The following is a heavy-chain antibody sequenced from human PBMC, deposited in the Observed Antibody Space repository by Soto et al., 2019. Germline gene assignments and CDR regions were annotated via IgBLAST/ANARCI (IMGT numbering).Heavy chain of an antibody. CDR2: MNPNSGNT. V-gene: IGHV1-8*01. J-gene: IGHJ4*02. Sequence: ASVKVSCKASGYTFTSYDINWVRQATGQGLEWMGWMNPNSGNTGYAQKFQGRVTMTRNTSISTAYMELSSLRSEDTAVYYCARALFPGYSFDYWGPGTLVTVSS. CDR3: ARALFPGYSFDY. CDR1: GYTFTSYD.